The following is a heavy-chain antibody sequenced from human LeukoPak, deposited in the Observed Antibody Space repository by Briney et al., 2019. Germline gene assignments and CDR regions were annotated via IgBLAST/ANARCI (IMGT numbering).Heavy chain of an antibody. CDR2: ISGSGGST. Sequence: GGSLRLSCAASGFTFSSYAMSWVRQAPGKGLEWASAISGSGGSTYYADSVKGRFTIPRDNAKNSLYLQMNSLRAEDTAVYYCARASSGARGAFDIWGQGTMVTVSS. D-gene: IGHD1-26*01. V-gene: IGHV3-23*01. CDR1: GFTFSSYA. J-gene: IGHJ3*02. CDR3: ARASSGARGAFDI.